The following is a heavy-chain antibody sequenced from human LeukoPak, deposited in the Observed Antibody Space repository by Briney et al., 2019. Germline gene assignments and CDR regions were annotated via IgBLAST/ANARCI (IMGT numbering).Heavy chain of an antibody. J-gene: IGHJ4*02. CDR2: ISGSGGST. Sequence: GGSLRLSCAASGFKFSDYYMSWIRQAPGKGLEWVSAISGSGGSTYYADSVKGRFTISRDNSKNTLYLQMNSLRAEDTAVYYCARDPAHDRLVRVLWYFDYWGQGTLVTVSS. CDR1: GFKFSDYY. V-gene: IGHV3-23*01. D-gene: IGHD3-9*01. CDR3: ARDPAHDRLVRVLWYFDY.